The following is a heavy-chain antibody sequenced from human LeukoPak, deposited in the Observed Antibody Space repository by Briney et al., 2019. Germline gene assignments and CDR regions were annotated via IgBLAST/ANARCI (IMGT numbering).Heavy chain of an antibody. J-gene: IGHJ4*02. Sequence: NPSETLSLPCTVSVGSLYRYYGSWIRQPAGKGLEWIGRIYFSGSTNYNPSLKSRVSLSVDTSRNQFSLKVNPVTAADTGVYYCARMCSGTYGVIDYRGEGTLVTVSS. CDR2: IYFSGST. CDR1: VGSLYRYY. D-gene: IGHD1-26*01. V-gene: IGHV4-4*07. CDR3: ARMCSGTYGVIDY.